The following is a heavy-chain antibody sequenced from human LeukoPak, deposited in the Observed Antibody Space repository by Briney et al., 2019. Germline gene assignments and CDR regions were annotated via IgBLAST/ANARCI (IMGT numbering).Heavy chain of an antibody. V-gene: IGHV6-1*01. Sequence: SQTLSLTCAISGDSVSSNSAAWNWIRQSPSRGLEWLGRTYYMSKWYNDYAVSVKSRITINADTSKNQISLQLNSVTPEDAAVYYCARDLGVFSSWSRYDYWGQGTLVTVSS. J-gene: IGHJ4*02. CDR1: GDSVSSNSAA. CDR3: ARDLGVFSSWSRYDY. D-gene: IGHD6-13*01. CDR2: TYYMSKWYN.